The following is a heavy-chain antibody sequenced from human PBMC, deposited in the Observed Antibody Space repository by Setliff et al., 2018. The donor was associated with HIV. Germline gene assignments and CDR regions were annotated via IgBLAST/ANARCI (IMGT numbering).Heavy chain of an antibody. D-gene: IGHD2-15*01. Sequence: PSETLSLTCAVSGGSISSSNYYWGWIRQPPGKGLEWIGTIYYSGSTIYNPSLKSRVTLSLDTSKNQFSLKLSSVTAADTAMYYCAREPRVRGTLDFWGQGTLVTVSS. V-gene: IGHV4-39*07. J-gene: IGHJ4*02. CDR1: GGSISSSNYY. CDR3: AREPRVRGTLDF. CDR2: IYYSGST.